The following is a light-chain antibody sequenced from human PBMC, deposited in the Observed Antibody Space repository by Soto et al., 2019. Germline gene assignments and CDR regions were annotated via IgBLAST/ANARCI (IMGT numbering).Light chain of an antibody. V-gene: IGLV2-23*01. CDR1: SSDVGTYNL. CDR3: CSYAGTSTYVV. J-gene: IGLJ2*01. Sequence: QSALTQPASVSGSPGQSITISCTGTSSDVGTYNLVSWYQHHPSKAPKLMIYEGSKRPSGVSDRFSGSKSGNTASLTISGRQDEDEADYYCCSYAGTSTYVVFGGGTKLTVL. CDR2: EGS.